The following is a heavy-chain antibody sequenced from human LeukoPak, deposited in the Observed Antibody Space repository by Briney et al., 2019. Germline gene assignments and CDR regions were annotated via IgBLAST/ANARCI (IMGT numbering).Heavy chain of an antibody. CDR3: ARGGYNWTYNY. J-gene: IGHJ4*02. CDR2: INPNSGGP. CDR1: RYTFTGYY. V-gene: IGHV1-2*02. Sequence: ASVKVSCKASRYTFTGYYMHWVRQAPGRGREWMGWINPNSGGPTSAPKCRGSVTLPRDTSISPAYMERSRLRSDARAGYYGARGGYNWTYNYWGQGTLVTVSS. D-gene: IGHD1-7*01.